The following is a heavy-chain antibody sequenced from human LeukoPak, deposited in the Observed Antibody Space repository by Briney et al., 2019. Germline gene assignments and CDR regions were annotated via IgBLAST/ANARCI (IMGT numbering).Heavy chain of an antibody. J-gene: IGHJ4*02. V-gene: IGHV3-30-3*01. CDR3: ARAPYNYDFWSGYYYYFDY. CDR2: ISYDGSNK. CDR1: GFTFSSYA. Sequence: GRSLRLSFAASGFTFSSYAMHWVRQAPGKGLEWGAVISYDGSNKYYADSVKGRFTISRDNSKNTLYLQMNSLRAEDTAVYYCARAPYNYDFWSGYYYYFDYWGQGTLVTVSS. D-gene: IGHD3-3*01.